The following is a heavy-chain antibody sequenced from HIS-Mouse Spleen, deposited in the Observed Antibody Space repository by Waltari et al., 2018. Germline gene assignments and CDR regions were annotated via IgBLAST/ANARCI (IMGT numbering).Heavy chain of an antibody. J-gene: IGHJ3*02. Sequence: QVQLVQSGAEVKKPGSSVKVSCKASGGTFSSYAISWVRQAPGQGLEWMGRIVPILGIANNAQKFQGRVTSTADKSPSTAYMELSSLRSEDTAVYYCARAHGDYDAFDIWGQGTMVTVSS. D-gene: IGHD4-17*01. CDR3: ARAHGDYDAFDI. CDR2: IVPILGIA. V-gene: IGHV1-69*04. CDR1: GGTFSSYA.